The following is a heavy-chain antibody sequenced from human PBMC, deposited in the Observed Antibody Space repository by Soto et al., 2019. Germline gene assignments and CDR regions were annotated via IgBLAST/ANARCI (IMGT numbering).Heavy chain of an antibody. CDR2: VSYDGTKE. CDR3: ARAEYSSSWSPYYCYYGMDV. Sequence: QVQLVESGGGVVQPGRSLRLSCAVSGFTFDSYPMHWVRQAPGKGLEWVAVVSYDGTKEYYAHSVKGRFTISRDNSKSTLSLQMNSLRADDTAVYYCARAEYSSSWSPYYCYYGMDVWGQGTTVTVSS. V-gene: IGHV3-30*14. D-gene: IGHD6-13*01. J-gene: IGHJ6*02. CDR1: GFTFDSYP.